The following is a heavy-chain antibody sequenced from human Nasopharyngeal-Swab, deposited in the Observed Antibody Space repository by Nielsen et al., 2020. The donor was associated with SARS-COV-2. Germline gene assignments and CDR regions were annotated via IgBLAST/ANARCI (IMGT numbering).Heavy chain of an antibody. CDR3: AKEGATGWFDP. V-gene: IGHV4-59*11. CDR2: ISHNSGT. Sequence: SETLSLTCTVSGVSITSQYWSWIRQPPGKGLEWIGYISHNSGTSYNPSLKSRVTMFMDTSKNQFSLRLKSVTAADTVVYYCAKEGATGWFDPCGQGTLVTVSS. CDR1: GVSITSQY. J-gene: IGHJ5*02.